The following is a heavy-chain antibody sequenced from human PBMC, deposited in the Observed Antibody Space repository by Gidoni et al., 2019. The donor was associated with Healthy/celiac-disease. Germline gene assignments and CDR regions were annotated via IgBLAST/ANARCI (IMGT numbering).Heavy chain of an antibody. J-gene: IGHJ6*02. D-gene: IGHD3-3*01. CDR3: ARGLSDFWSGTVGMDV. Sequence: QVQLQESGPGLVKPSQTLSLTCTVSGGSISSGGYYWSWIRQHPGKGLEWIGYIYYSGSTYYNPSLKGRVTISVDTSKNQFSLKLSSVTAADTAVYYCARGLSDFWSGTVGMDVWGQGTTVTVSS. CDR2: IYYSGST. CDR1: GGSISSGGYY. V-gene: IGHV4-31*03.